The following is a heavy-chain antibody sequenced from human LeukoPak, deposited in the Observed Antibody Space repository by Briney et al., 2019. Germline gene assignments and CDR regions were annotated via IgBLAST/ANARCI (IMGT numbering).Heavy chain of an antibody. Sequence: GGSLRLSCAASGFTFSSYAMSWVRQAPGKGLEWVSAISGSGGSTYYADSVKGRFTISRDNSKNTLYLQMNSLRAEDTAVYYCANLLPDSYCSGGSCYSWGQGTLVTVSS. V-gene: IGHV3-23*01. CDR3: ANLLPDSYCSGGSCYS. J-gene: IGHJ4*02. CDR2: ISGSGGST. CDR1: GFTFSSYA. D-gene: IGHD2-15*01.